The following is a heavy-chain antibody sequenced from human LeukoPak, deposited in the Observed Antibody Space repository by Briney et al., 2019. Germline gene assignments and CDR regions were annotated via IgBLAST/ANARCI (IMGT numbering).Heavy chain of an antibody. CDR3: ARAPTVTTFYYYYYMDV. D-gene: IGHD4-17*01. Sequence: GASVTVSCKASGYTFTSYDINWVRQAPGQGLEWMGWMNPNSGNTGYAQKFQGRVTITRNTSISTAYMELSSLRSEDTAVYYCARAPTVTTFYYYYYMDVWGKGTTVTVSS. V-gene: IGHV1-8*03. J-gene: IGHJ6*03. CDR1: GYTFTSYD. CDR2: MNPNSGNT.